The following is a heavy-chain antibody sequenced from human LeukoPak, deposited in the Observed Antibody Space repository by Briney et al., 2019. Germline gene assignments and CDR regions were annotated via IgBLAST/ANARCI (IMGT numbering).Heavy chain of an antibody. CDR1: GYTFTGYY. CDR2: INPNSGGT. Sequence: GASVKVSCKASGYTFTGYYMHWVRQAPGQGLEWMGWINPNSGGTNYAQMFQGRVTMTRDTSISTAYMELSRLRSDDTAVYYCAREYYYDSSGYPSRYFQHWGQGTLVTVSS. CDR3: AREYYYDSSGYPSRYFQH. J-gene: IGHJ1*01. V-gene: IGHV1-2*02. D-gene: IGHD3-22*01.